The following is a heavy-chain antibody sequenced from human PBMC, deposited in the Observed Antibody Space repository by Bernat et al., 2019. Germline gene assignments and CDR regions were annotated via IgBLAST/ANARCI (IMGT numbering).Heavy chain of an antibody. CDR2: ISYDGSNK. V-gene: IGHV3-30*18. Sequence: QVQLVESGGGVVQPGRSLRLSCAASGFTFSSYGMHWVRQAPGKGLEWVAVISYDGSNKYYADSVKGRFTISRDNSKNTLYLQMNSLRAEDTAVYYCAKSPGGALYYFVYWGQGTLVTVSS. J-gene: IGHJ4*02. D-gene: IGHD3-16*01. CDR1: GFTFSSYG. CDR3: AKSPGGALYYFVY.